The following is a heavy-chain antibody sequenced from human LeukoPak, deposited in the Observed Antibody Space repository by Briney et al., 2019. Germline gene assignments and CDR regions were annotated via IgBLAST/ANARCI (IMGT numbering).Heavy chain of an antibody. CDR2: ISSSGSTI. Sequence: GGSLRLSCAASGFTFSSYEMNWVRQAPGKGLEWVSYISSSGSTIYYADSVKGRFTISRDNAKNSLYLQMNSLRAEDTAVYYCARESGSYSDFDYWGQGILVTVSS. D-gene: IGHD1-26*01. V-gene: IGHV3-48*03. CDR1: GFTFSSYE. J-gene: IGHJ4*02. CDR3: ARESGSYSDFDY.